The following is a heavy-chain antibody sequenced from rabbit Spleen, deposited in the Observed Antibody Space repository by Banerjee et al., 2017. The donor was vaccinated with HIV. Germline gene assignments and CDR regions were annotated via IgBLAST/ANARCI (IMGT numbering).Heavy chain of an antibody. CDR3: ARDTGSSFSSYGMDL. J-gene: IGHJ6*01. CDR2: IYAGSSGST. V-gene: IGHV1S40*01. D-gene: IGHD8-1*01. CDR1: GFSLFSYW. Sequence: QSLEESGGGLVKPGGTLTLTCKASGFSLFSYWMCWVRQAPGKGLEWIACIYAGSSGSTYSATWAKGRFTISKTSSTTVTLQMTSLTAADTATYFCARDTGSSFSSYGMDLWGPGTLVTVS.